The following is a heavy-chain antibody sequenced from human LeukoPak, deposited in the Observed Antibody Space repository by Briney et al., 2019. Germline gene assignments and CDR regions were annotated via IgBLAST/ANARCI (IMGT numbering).Heavy chain of an antibody. V-gene: IGHV4-39*01. CDR3: ATQGATSGYDLDY. Sequence: PSEALSLTCTVSGGSISSSSYYWGWIRQPPGKGLEWIGSIYYSGSTYYNPSLKSRVTISVDTSKNQFSLKLSSVTAADTAVYYCATQGATSGYDLDYWVQGTLVTVSS. J-gene: IGHJ4*02. CDR2: IYYSGST. CDR1: GGSISSSSYY. D-gene: IGHD5-12*01.